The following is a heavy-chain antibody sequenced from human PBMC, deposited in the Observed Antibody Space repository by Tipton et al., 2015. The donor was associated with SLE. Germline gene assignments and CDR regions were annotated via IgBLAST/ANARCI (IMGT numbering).Heavy chain of an antibody. CDR2: IKQDGSEK. CDR1: GFTFSSYW. Sequence: SLRLSCAASGFTFSSYWMSWVRQAPGKGLEWVANIKQDGSEKYYVDSVKGRFTISRDNAKNSLYLQMNSLRAEDTALYYCAKGQWLDTGGFDYWGQGPLVTVSS. D-gene: IGHD6-19*01. V-gene: IGHV3-7*03. CDR3: AKGQWLDTGGFDY. J-gene: IGHJ4*02.